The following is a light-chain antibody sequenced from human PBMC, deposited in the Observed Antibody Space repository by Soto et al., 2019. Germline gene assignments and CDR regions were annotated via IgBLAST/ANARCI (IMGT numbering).Light chain of an antibody. CDR1: QSISSW. CDR3: QQYNSYSWT. Sequence: DIQMTQSPSTLSASVGDRVTITCRASQSISSWLAWYQQKPGKAPKLLIYKASSLESGVPSRFSGSGSRTEFTLTISSLQPDDFATYYCQQYNSYSWTFGQGTKVDI. CDR2: KAS. V-gene: IGKV1-5*03. J-gene: IGKJ1*01.